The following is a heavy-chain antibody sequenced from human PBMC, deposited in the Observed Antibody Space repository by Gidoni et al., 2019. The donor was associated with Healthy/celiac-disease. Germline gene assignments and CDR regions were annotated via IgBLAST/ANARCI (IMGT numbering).Heavy chain of an antibody. CDR3: AKNDDFWSGYPDY. D-gene: IGHD3-3*01. V-gene: IGHV3-23*04. Sequence: EVQLVESGGGLVQPGGSLRLSCAASGFTFSRYAMSWVRQAPGKGLEWVSAISGSGGSTYYADAVKGRFTISRDNSKNTLYLQMNSLRAEDTAVYYCAKNDDFWSGYPDYWGQGTLVTVSS. CDR2: ISGSGGST. CDR1: GFTFSRYA. J-gene: IGHJ4*02.